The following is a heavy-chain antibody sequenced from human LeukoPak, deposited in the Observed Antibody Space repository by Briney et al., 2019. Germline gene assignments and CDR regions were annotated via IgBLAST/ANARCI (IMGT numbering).Heavy chain of an antibody. CDR2: INPNSGGT. D-gene: IGHD5-12*01. V-gene: IGHV1-2*02. CDR3: ARGPGGYDWANWFDP. Sequence: ASVKVSCKASGYTFTGYYMHWVRQAPGQGLEWMGWINPNSGGTNYAQKFQGRVTMTRDTSISTAYMELSRLRSDDTAVYYCARGPGGYDWANWFDPWGQGTLVTVSS. CDR1: GYTFTGYY. J-gene: IGHJ5*02.